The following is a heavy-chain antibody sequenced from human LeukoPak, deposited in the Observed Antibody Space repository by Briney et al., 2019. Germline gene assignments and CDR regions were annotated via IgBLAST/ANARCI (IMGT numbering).Heavy chain of an antibody. CDR1: GGSISSYY. CDR3: ARSRDGYNYAFDI. Sequence: SETLSLTCTVSGGSISSYYWSWIRQPPGKGLEWIGYINYSGSTNYNPSLKSRVTISVDTSKNQFSLKLSSVTAADTAVYYCARSRDGYNYAFDIWGQGTMVTVSS. D-gene: IGHD5-24*01. J-gene: IGHJ3*02. V-gene: IGHV4-59*01. CDR2: INYSGST.